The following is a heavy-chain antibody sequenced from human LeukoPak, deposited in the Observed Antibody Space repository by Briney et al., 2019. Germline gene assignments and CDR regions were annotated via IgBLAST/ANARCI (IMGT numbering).Heavy chain of an antibody. CDR3: AKDYLKPKTGTSPYFDY. CDR2: ISYDGSNK. Sequence: PPGGSLRLSCAASGFTFSSYGVHWVRQAPGKGLEWVAVISYDGSNKYYADSVKGRFTISRDNSKNTLYLQMNSLRAEDTAVYYCAKDYLKPKTGTSPYFDYWGQGTLVTVSS. V-gene: IGHV3-30*18. J-gene: IGHJ4*02. D-gene: IGHD1-1*01. CDR1: GFTFSSYG.